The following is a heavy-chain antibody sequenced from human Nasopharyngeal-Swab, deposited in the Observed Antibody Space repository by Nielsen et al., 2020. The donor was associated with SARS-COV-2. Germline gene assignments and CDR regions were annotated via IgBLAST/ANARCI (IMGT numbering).Heavy chain of an antibody. CDR2: IYHSGST. CDR3: SAAGGNY. V-gene: IGHV4-4*02. D-gene: IGHD6-13*01. CDR1: GGSISSSNW. Sequence: GSLRLSCAVSGGSISSSNWWSWVRQPPGKGLEWIGEIYHSGSTNYNPSLKSRVTISVDTSKNQFSLKLSSVTAADTAVYYCSAAGGNYWGQGTLVTVSS. J-gene: IGHJ4*02.